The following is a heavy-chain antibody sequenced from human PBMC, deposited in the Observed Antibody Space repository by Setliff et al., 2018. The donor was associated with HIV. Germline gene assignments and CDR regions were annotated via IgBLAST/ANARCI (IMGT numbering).Heavy chain of an antibody. J-gene: IGHJ1*01. CDR3: ARHCSGGTCYGPDAENFLH. Sequence: SETLSLTCTVSGDSISTGRYYWGWIRQPPGKGLEWIGSVFYSGGSYYTPSLKSRVNISVDTSKNQFFLKLSSVNAADTAVYYCARHCSGGTCYGPDAENFLHWGQGTLVTVSS. CDR1: GDSISTGRYY. CDR2: VFYSGGS. D-gene: IGHD2-15*01. V-gene: IGHV4-39*01.